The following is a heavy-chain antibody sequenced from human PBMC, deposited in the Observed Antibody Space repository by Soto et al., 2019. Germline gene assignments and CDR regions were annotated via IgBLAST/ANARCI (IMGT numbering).Heavy chain of an antibody. J-gene: IGHJ6*02. CDR3: VRQGIDYLHGLVAV. Sequence: QVQLQQSGPRLVKPSETLSLTCTVSSGPDRSHNWGWIRQPPGRGLEWIGYVYYTADTAYNPSLRSRVSLSADTSTNDISLTLRSVTAADAAVYYCVRQGIDYLHGLVAVWGQGTTVSVSS. D-gene: IGHD4-17*01. V-gene: IGHV4-59*08. CDR1: SGPDRSHN. CDR2: VYYTADT.